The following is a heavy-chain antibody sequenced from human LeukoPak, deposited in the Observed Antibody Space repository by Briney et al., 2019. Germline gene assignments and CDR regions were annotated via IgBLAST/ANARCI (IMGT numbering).Heavy chain of an antibody. J-gene: IGHJ4*02. CDR1: GYTFTSYY. CDR2: INPSGGST. V-gene: IGHV1-46*01. Sequence: ASVKVSCKASGYTFTSYYMHWVRQAPGQGLEWMGIINPSGGSTSYAQKFQGRVTMTRDTSTSTVYMELSSLRAEDTAVYYCAKDSLITMIVVSFGSPAEPHWGQGTLVTVSS. D-gene: IGHD3-22*01. CDR3: AKDSLITMIVVSFGSPAEPH.